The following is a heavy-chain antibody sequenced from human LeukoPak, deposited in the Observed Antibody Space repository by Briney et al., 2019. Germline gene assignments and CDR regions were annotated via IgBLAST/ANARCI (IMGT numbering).Heavy chain of an antibody. D-gene: IGHD5-18*01. CDR2: IIPIFGTA. J-gene: IGHJ4*02. CDR3: ASGRTQLWVSPIDY. Sequence: GASVKVSCKASGGTFSSYAISWVRQAPGQGLGWMGGIIPIFGTANYAQKFQGRVTITADKSTSTAYMELSSLRSEDTAVYYCASGRTQLWVSPIDYWGQGTLVTVSS. V-gene: IGHV1-69*06. CDR1: GGTFSSYA.